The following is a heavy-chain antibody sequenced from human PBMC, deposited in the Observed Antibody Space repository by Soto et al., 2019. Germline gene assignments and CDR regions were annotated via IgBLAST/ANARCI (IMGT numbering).Heavy chain of an antibody. CDR3: ARGPLLAAAVRVDYWYFDL. D-gene: IGHD6-13*01. CDR1: GGSVSSGSYY. CDR2: IYYSGST. Sequence: QVQLQESGPGLVKPSETLSLTCTVSGGSVSSGSYYWSWIRQPPGKGLEWIGYIYYSGSTNYNTPLKSRVTISVDTSKNQFSLKLSSVTAADTAVYYCARGPLLAAAVRVDYWYFDLWGRGTLVTVSS. V-gene: IGHV4-61*01. J-gene: IGHJ2*01.